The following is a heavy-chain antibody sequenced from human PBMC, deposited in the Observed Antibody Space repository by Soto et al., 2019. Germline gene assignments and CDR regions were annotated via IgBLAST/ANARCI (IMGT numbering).Heavy chain of an antibody. Sequence: PGESLKISCNGSGYSFTSYWISWVRQMPGKGLEWMGRIDPSDSYTNYSPSFQGHVTISADKSISTAYLQWSSLKASDTAMYYCARYSSSSGPHYYYGMDVWGQGTTVTVSS. CDR3: ARYSSSSGPHYYYGMDV. J-gene: IGHJ6*02. CDR2: IDPSDSYT. CDR1: GYSFTSYW. V-gene: IGHV5-10-1*01. D-gene: IGHD6-6*01.